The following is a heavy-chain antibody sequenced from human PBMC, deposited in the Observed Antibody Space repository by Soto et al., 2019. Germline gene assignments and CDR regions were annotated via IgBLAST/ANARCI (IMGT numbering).Heavy chain of an antibody. J-gene: IGHJ6*02. D-gene: IGHD3-3*01. CDR3: ARGSSHSDFWRIGVYGMDV. CDR1: GFTFSSYD. Sequence: PGGSLRLSCAASGFTFSSYDMHWVRQATGKGLEWVSAIGTAGDTYYPGSVKGRFTISRENAKNSLYLQMNSLRAGDTAVYYCARGSSHSDFWRIGVYGMDVWGQGTTVTVSS. V-gene: IGHV3-13*01. CDR2: IGTAGDT.